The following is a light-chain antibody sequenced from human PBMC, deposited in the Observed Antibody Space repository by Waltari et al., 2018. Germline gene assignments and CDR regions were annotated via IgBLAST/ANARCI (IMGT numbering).Light chain of an antibody. J-gene: IGLJ3*02. Sequence: QSALAQPASVSGSPGQTVTIPCTGTNSDIGGYNYVSWYQHLPGRAPTLIIHDVSVRPSGVSGRFSCSKSGTTAALTISGLQAEDEADYYCSSYTGSQTLVFGGGTKVTVL. V-gene: IGLV2-14*03. CDR3: SSYTGSQTLV. CDR1: NSDIGGYNY. CDR2: DVS.